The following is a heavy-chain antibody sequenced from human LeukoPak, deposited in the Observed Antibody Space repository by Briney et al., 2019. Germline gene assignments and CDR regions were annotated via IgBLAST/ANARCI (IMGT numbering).Heavy chain of an antibody. CDR1: GGSFSGYY. D-gene: IGHD4-11*01. CDR3: ARGKPPDGVIDRLVFDY. Sequence: SETLSLTCAVYGGSFSGYYWSWIRQPPGKGLEWIGEINHSGSTNYNPSLKSRVTISVDTSKNQFSLKLSSVTAADTAVYYCARGKPPDGVIDRLVFDYWGQGTLVTVSS. CDR2: INHSGST. V-gene: IGHV4-34*01. J-gene: IGHJ4*02.